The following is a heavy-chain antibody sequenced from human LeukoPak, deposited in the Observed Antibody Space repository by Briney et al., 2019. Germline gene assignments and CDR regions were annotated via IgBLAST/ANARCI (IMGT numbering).Heavy chain of an antibody. V-gene: IGHV4-59*01. CDR2: IYYSGST. J-gene: IGHJ6*03. CDR3: ARGGGGGYYYYYMDV. Sequence: SETLSLTCTVSGGSISSYYWSWIRQPPGKGLEWIGYIYYSGSTNYNPSLKSRVTISVDTSKNQFSLKLSSVTAADTAVYYCARGGGGGYYYYYMDVWGKGTTVTVSS. D-gene: IGHD2-21*01. CDR1: GGSISSYY.